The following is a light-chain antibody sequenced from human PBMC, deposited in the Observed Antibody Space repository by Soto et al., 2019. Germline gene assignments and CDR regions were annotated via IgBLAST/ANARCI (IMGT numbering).Light chain of an antibody. CDR1: SGDIGNYDL. Sequence: QSVLTQPASVSGSPGQSMTISCTGSSGDIGNYDLVSWYQQIPGRAPKLMIFEVSRRPSGVSERFSGSKSGNTASLTISGLQAEDEADFHCCSYAGGGAWVFGGGTKVTVL. CDR3: CSYAGGGAWV. V-gene: IGLV2-23*02. CDR2: EVS. J-gene: IGLJ3*02.